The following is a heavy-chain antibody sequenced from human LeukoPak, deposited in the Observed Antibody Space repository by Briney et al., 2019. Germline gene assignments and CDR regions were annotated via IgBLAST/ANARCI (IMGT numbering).Heavy chain of an antibody. J-gene: IGHJ5*02. D-gene: IGHD2-21*02. CDR3: ARPSFVTATTNWFDP. Sequence: ASVKVSCKASGYTLTDYYMHWVRQAPGQGLEWMGWINPNSGDTNYAQNFQGRVTMTRDTSISTAYMELSRLRSDDTAVYYCARPSFVTATTNWFDPWGQGTLVTVSS. CDR2: INPNSGDT. V-gene: IGHV1-2*02. CDR1: GYTLTDYY.